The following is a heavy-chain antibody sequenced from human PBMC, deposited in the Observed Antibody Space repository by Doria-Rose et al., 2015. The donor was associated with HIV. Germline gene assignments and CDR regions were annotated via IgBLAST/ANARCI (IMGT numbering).Heavy chain of an antibody. Sequence: QVQLQESGPGLVKPSETLSLTCSVSGGSISHYYWSWIRQHPGKGLEYIGDILYTGSTNYRPSLKSRVSISIDTSKNKFSLRLSSVTAADTAVYYCARVLSGTYDYWGQGTLVTVSS. CDR3: ARVLSGTYDY. CDR2: ILYTGST. CDR1: GGSISHYY. J-gene: IGHJ4*02. D-gene: IGHD1-26*01. V-gene: IGHV4-59*01.